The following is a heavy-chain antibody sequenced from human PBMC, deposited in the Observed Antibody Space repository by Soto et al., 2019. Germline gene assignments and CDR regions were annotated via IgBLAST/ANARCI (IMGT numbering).Heavy chain of an antibody. CDR3: ARDILTGYLPFYYYHGMDV. V-gene: IGHV1-46*01. Sequence: SSVKVSCQASGYTFTRYYIHWVRLAPGQRLAWMGIINPSGGSTSYAQKFQDRVTMTRDTSTSTVYMELSSLRSEDTAVYYCARDILTGYLPFYYYHGMDVWGQGTTLTVSS. J-gene: IGHJ6*02. CDR2: INPSGGST. CDR1: GYTFTRYY. D-gene: IGHD3-9*01.